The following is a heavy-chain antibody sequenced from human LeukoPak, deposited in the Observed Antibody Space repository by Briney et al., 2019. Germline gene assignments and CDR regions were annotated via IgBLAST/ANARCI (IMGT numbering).Heavy chain of an antibody. CDR2: ISGSGGST. CDR3: ARDLGPYSNYVFDY. Sequence: GESLRLSCAVSGFTFSNYAMTWVRQAPGKGLEWVSTISGSGGSTYYADSVKGRFTISRDNSKDTLYLQMNSLRAEDTAVYYCARDLGPYSNYVFDYWGQGTLVTVSS. V-gene: IGHV3-23*01. CDR1: GFTFSNYA. J-gene: IGHJ4*02. D-gene: IGHD4-11*01.